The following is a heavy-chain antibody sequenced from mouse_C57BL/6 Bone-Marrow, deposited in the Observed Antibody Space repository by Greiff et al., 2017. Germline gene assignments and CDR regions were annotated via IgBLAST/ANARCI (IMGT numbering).Heavy chain of an antibody. CDR3: ARDEMDY. CDR2: ISNGGGST. J-gene: IGHJ4*01. CDR1: GFTFSDYY. Sequence: VKLMESGGGLVQPGGSLKLSCAASGFTFSDYYMYWVRQTPEKRLEWVAYISNGGGSTYYPDTVKGRFTISRDNAKNTLYLQMSRLKSEDTAMYYCARDEMDYWGQGTSVTVSS. V-gene: IGHV5-12*01.